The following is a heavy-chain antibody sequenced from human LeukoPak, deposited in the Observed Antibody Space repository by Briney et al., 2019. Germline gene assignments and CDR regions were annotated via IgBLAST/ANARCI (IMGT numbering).Heavy chain of an antibody. CDR1: GGTFSSYA. Sequence: ASVKVSCKASGGTFSSYAISWVRQAPGQGLEWMGGIIPIFGTANYAQKFQGRVTITTDESTSTAYMELSSLRSEDTAVYYCASLIVGPTDIWGQGTTVTVSS. V-gene: IGHV1-69*05. CDR2: IIPIFGTA. J-gene: IGHJ6*02. D-gene: IGHD1-26*01. CDR3: ASLIVGPTDI.